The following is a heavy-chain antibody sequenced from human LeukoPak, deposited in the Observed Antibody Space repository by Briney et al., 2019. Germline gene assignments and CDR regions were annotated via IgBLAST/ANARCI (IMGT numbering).Heavy chain of an antibody. V-gene: IGHV3-13*01. CDR3: ARGSPRYCSSTSCPIPYSSSSRDYYMDV. J-gene: IGHJ6*03. Sequence: GGSLRLSCAASGFTFSSYDMHWVRQATGKGLEWVSAIGTAGDTYCPGSVKGRFTISRENAKNSLYLQMNSLRAGDTAEYYCARGSPRYCSSTSCPIPYSSSSRDYYMDVWGKGTTVTVSS. CDR2: IGTAGDT. D-gene: IGHD2-2*01. CDR1: GFTFSSYD.